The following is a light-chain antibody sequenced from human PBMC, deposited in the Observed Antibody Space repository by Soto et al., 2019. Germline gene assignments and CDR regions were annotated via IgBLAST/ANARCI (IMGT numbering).Light chain of an antibody. V-gene: IGLV1-40*01. CDR1: SSNIGAGYD. J-gene: IGLJ1*01. Sequence: QSVLTQPPSVSGAPGQRVTISCTGSSSNIGAGYDVHWYQRLPGTAPKVLIYNNNNRPSGVPDRFSGSKSGTSASLAITGLQAEDEADYYCQSYDRSLSGSYVFGTGTKVTVL. CDR2: NNN. CDR3: QSYDRSLSGSYV.